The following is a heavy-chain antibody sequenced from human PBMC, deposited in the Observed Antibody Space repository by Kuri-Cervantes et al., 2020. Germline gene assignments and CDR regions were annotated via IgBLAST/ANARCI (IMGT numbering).Heavy chain of an antibody. CDR3: ARDFPLGELSFPT. Sequence: GESLKISCAASGFTFNDYAMHWVRQDPGKGLEWVSSISSSSSYIYYADSVKGRFTISRDNAKNSLYLQMNSLRAEDTAVYYCARDFPLGELSFPTWGQGTLVTVSS. D-gene: IGHD3-16*02. J-gene: IGHJ5*02. V-gene: IGHV3-21*01. CDR1: GFTFNDYA. CDR2: ISSSSSYI.